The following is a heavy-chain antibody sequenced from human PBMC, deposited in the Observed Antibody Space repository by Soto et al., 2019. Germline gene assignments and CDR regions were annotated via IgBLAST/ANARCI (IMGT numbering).Heavy chain of an antibody. J-gene: IGHJ6*02. V-gene: IGHV4-34*01. Sequence: QVQLQQWGAGLLKPSETLSLTCAVYGGSFSGYYWSWIRQPPGKGLEWIGEINHSGSTNYNPSLKSRVTISVDTSKNQFSLKLSSVTAADTAVYYCARLPPVSHRGWLLSRDYYYYGMDVWGQGTTVTVSS. CDR2: INHSGST. CDR1: GGSFSGYY. CDR3: ARLPPVSHRGWLLSRDYYYYGMDV. D-gene: IGHD3-3*01.